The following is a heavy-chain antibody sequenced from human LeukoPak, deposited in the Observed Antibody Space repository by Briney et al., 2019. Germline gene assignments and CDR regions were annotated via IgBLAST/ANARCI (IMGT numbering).Heavy chain of an antibody. CDR3: ARGEELPGPTTVTAFWAFDI. CDR2: IIPIFGTA. V-gene: IGHV1-69*01. J-gene: IGHJ3*02. Sequence: SVKVSCKASGGTFSSYAISWVRQAPGQGLEWMGGIIPIFGTANYAQKFQGRVTITADESTSTAYMELSSLRSEDTAVYYCARGEELPGPTTVTAFWAFDIWGQGTMVTVSS. CDR1: GGTFSSYA. D-gene: IGHD4-17*01.